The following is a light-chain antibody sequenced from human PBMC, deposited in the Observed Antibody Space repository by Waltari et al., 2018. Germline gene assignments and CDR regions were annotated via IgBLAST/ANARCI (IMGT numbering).Light chain of an antibody. CDR2: AAS. CDR1: HSISNY. V-gene: IGKV1-39*01. CDR3: QQSYSTVLT. Sequence: DIQMTQSPSSLSASGGDRVTITCRATHSISNYLNWYQQKPEKAPKLLIYAASSLQSGVPSRFSGSGSGTDFTLTISSLQPEDFATFYCQQSYSTVLTFGGGTKVEIK. J-gene: IGKJ4*01.